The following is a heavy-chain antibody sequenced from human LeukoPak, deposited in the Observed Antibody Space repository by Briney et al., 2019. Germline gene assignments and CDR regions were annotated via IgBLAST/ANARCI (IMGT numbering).Heavy chain of an antibody. Sequence: ASVKVSCKASGYTLTSYGISWVRQAPGQGLEWMGWISAYNGNTNYAQKLQGRVTMTTDTSTSTAYMELRSLRSDDTAVYYCARGRVAATGSYYYYGMDVWGQGTTVTVSS. J-gene: IGHJ6*02. V-gene: IGHV1-18*01. D-gene: IGHD2-15*01. CDR2: ISAYNGNT. CDR3: ARGRVAATGSYYYYGMDV. CDR1: GYTLTSYG.